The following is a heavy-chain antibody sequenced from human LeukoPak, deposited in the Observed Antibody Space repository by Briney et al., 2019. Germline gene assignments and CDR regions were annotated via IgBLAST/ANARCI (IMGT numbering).Heavy chain of an antibody. V-gene: IGHV3-48*03. CDR3: ARGYCSGGSCYFDY. CDR1: GFTFSNYE. J-gene: IGHJ4*02. D-gene: IGHD2-15*01. CDR2: ISSSGSTT. Sequence: GRSLRLSCAASGFTFSNYEMNWVRQAPGKGLEWVSYISSSGSTTYYADSVKGRFTISRDNAKNSLYLQMNSLRAEDTAVYYCARGYCSGGSCYFDYWGQGTLVTVSS.